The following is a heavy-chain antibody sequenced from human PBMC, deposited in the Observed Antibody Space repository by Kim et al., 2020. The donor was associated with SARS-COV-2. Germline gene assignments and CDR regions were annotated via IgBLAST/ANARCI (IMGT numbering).Heavy chain of an antibody. V-gene: IGHV3-30-3*01. J-gene: IGHJ6*02. CDR1: GFTFSSYA. CDR3: ARIQREGSSWYTSPLGYYYYGMDV. D-gene: IGHD6-13*01. CDR2: ISYDGSNK. Sequence: GGSLRLSCAASGFTFSSYAMHWVRQAPGKGLEWVAVISYDGSNKYYADSVKGRFTISRDNSKNTLYLQMNSLRAEDTAVYYCARIQREGSSWYTSPLGYYYYGMDVWGQGTTVTVSS.